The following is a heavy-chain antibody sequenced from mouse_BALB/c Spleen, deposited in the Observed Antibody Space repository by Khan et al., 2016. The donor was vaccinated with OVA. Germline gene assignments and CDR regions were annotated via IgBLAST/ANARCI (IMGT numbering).Heavy chain of an antibody. CDR3: VIDGAYYRNDGWFAY. V-gene: IGHV1-4*01. CDR2: INPSNGYT. Sequence: VQLQQSGAELARPGASVKMSCKASGYTFTSYTIHWIKLRPGQGLEWIGYINPSNGYTNYNQKFKDKATLTADKSSTTAYMQRSSQTSNDSAVYNCVIDGAYYRNDGWFAYWGQGTLVTVSA. J-gene: IGHJ3*01. D-gene: IGHD2-14*01. CDR1: GYTFTSYT.